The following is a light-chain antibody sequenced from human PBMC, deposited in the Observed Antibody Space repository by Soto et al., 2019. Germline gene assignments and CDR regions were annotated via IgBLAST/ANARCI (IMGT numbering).Light chain of an antibody. CDR3: QHYNDGPLT. Sequence: EIVMTQSPATLSVSPGDGGTLSCRSSQSVDSNLAWYQQKPGQTPMLLIYGASTRPTGIPARFSGSGSGTEFTLTISSLQSEDSGVYYCQHYNDGPLTFGGGTKVDIK. CDR1: QSVDSN. CDR2: GAS. J-gene: IGKJ4*01. V-gene: IGKV3D-15*01.